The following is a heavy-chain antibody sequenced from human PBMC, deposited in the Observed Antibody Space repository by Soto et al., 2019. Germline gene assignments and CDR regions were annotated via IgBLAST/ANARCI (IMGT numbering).Heavy chain of an antibody. CDR1: DDTSSIHG. CDR2: ISVFNGNT. V-gene: IGHV1-18*04. CDR3: ARDRRGMAAAIGVD. Sequence: QVQLVQSGAEVKKPGASVRVSCKASDDTSSIHGVTWVRQAPGQGLQWLGWISVFNGNTNYEPKLQGRVTMILETSTKTAYMEMRSLRSDDTAVYYCARDRRGMAAAIGVDWGQGTLVTVSS. D-gene: IGHD6-25*01. J-gene: IGHJ4*02.